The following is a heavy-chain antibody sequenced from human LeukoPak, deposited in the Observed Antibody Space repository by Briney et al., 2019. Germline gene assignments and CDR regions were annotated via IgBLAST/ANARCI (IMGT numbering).Heavy chain of an antibody. CDR2: IDKKDNLYAT. CDR1: GFTFSGSA. Sequence: GGSLKLSRAVPGFTFSGSAVHWVRQSPGKGLEWVGHIDKKDNLYATAYAESVKGRFTISRDDSKDTAFLHMDSLKTEDTALYYCTRDRGTYNWFDPWGQGTLVTVSS. CDR3: TRDRGTYNWFDP. V-gene: IGHV3-73*01. J-gene: IGHJ5*02. D-gene: IGHD2-15*01.